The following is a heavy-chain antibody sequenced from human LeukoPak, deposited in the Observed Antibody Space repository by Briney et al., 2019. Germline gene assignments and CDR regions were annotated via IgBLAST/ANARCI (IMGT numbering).Heavy chain of an antibody. CDR1: GYSISSGYY. V-gene: IGHV4-38-2*01. D-gene: IGHD3-10*01. CDR3: ASYYASGVSAYDYFGVDV. J-gene: IGHJ6*04. CDR2: MYHNRGT. Sequence: SETLSLTCAVSGYSISSGYYWGWIRQPPGKGLEWIGSMYHNRGTYYNPSLKSRVTISMDTSKNQFSLRLSSVTAADTAVYYCASYYASGVSAYDYFGVDVWGKGTTVTVS.